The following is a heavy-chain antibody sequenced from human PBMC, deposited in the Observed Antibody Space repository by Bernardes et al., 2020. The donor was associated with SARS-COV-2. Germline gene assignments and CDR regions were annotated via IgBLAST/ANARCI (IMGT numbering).Heavy chain of an antibody. J-gene: IGHJ5*02. Sequence: GSLLLCCLASGFSFFSYGMRWVRQAPGQGLEWVAYITERSERSIHAASAKGQFTISRDNSRDTLYLQLSNLRAEDTDIYYCAREPNRRADLWGQGTLVTVAS. CDR3: AREPNRRADL. CDR1: GFSFFSYG. CDR2: ITERSERS. V-gene: IGHV3-23*01.